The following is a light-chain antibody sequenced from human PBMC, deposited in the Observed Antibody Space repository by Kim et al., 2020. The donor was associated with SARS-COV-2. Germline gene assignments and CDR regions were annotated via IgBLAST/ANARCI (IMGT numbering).Light chain of an antibody. CDR2: GTS. Sequence: PGERATLSCRASQSVSTAYFAWYQQRRGQAPRLLIYGTSRRAGGIPDRFSGSGSGTDFTLTISRLEPEDFAVYYCQYYDSSLFTFGPGTKVDIK. J-gene: IGKJ3*01. CDR3: QYYDSSLFT. V-gene: IGKV3-20*01. CDR1: QSVSTAY.